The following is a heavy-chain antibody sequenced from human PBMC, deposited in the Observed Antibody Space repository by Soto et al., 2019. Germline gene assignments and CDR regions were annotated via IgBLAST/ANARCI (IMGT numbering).Heavy chain of an antibody. CDR1: GFNFNNAW. Sequence: PGGSLRLSCAASGFNFNNAWMNWVRQAPGKGLEWVGRIKSKADGGTKDYAAPVKGRFTISRDDSENTLYLQMNSLKTEDTAVYHCWDTSLSEPWDHWGQGTLVTVSS. V-gene: IGHV3-15*07. J-gene: IGHJ4*02. CDR3: WDTSLSEPWDH. CDR2: IKSKADGGTK. D-gene: IGHD2-2*01.